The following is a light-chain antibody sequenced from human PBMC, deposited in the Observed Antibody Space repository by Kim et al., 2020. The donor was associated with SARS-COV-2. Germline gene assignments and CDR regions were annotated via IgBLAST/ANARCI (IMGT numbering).Light chain of an antibody. J-gene: IGKJ2*01. CDR1: QSFTSW. V-gene: IGKV1-5*03. CDR3: QQYNSYSPT. CDR2: KAS. Sequence: SASVWDKVTITCRASQSFTSWLAWYQQKPGKAPKLLIYKASNLESGVPSRFSGSGSGTEFTLTISRLQPDDFATYYCQQYNSYSPTFGQGTKLEI.